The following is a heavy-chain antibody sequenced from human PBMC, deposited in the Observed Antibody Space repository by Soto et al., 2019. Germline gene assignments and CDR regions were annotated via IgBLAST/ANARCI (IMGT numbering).Heavy chain of an antibody. J-gene: IGHJ5*02. Sequence: GGSLRLFCAASGFTFRSFTMNWVRQAPGKGLEWVSTISSNSAYIYYTDALRGRFTISRDNAKNSLHLQMNSLRAEDTAVYYCTRDASRDSSARGWFDPWGPGTLVTVSS. CDR3: TRDASRDSSARGWFDP. CDR2: ISSNSAYI. CDR1: GFTFRSFT. D-gene: IGHD6-13*01. V-gene: IGHV3-21*01.